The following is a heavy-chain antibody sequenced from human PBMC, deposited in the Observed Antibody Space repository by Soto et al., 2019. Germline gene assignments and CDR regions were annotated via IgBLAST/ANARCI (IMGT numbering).Heavy chain of an antibody. CDR1: GYTFTSYY. D-gene: IGHD3-3*01. CDR2: INPSGGST. CDR3: ARVKGCDCWSGYYFDY. Sequence: QVQLVQSGAEVKKPGASVKVSCKASGYTFTSYYMHWVRQAPGQGLEWMGIINPSGGSTSYAQKFQGRVTMTSGMSTSAVYTELRILRSEGTAVSSCARVKGCDCWSGYYFDYWGQGTLVTVSS. V-gene: IGHV1-46*03. J-gene: IGHJ4*02.